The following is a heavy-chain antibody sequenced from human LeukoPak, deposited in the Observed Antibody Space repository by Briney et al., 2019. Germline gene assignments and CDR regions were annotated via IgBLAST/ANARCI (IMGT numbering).Heavy chain of an antibody. Sequence: SETLSLTCTVSGGSISPYYWSWIRQPPGKGLEWIGNIYYSGTTNYNPSLKSRVTMSVDTSKNQFSLKLNSVTAAGTAVYYCARDLKIGYNSGWYSFDYWGQGTLVTVSS. CDR1: GGSISPYY. D-gene: IGHD6-19*01. CDR2: IYYSGTT. V-gene: IGHV4-59*01. J-gene: IGHJ4*02. CDR3: ARDLKIGYNSGWYSFDY.